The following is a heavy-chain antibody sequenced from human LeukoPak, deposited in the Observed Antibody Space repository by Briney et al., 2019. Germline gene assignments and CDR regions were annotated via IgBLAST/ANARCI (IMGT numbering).Heavy chain of an antibody. CDR2: ISGSGGST. D-gene: IGHD3-22*01. J-gene: IGHJ4*02. V-gene: IGHV3-23*01. Sequence: PGGSLRLSCAASGFTFSSYAMSWVRQAPGKGLEWVSAISGSGGSTYYSDSAKGRFTISRDNSKNTLYLQMNSLRAEDTAVYYCAKGGITMIVVVIQYYFDYWGQGTLVTVSS. CDR3: AKGGITMIVVVIQYYFDY. CDR1: GFTFSSYA.